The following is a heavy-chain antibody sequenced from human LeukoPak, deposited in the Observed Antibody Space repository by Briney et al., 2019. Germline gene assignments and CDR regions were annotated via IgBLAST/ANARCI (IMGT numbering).Heavy chain of an antibody. V-gene: IGHV3-23*01. CDR3: AKDYYGSRSLFDF. D-gene: IGHD3-10*01. CDR1: GFSFSIYA. CDR2: ITDTGGTT. Sequence: PGGSLRLSCAASGFSFSIYAMSWVRKAPGKGLEWVSGITDTGGTTYHADSVKGRFTIPRDNSKDTLYLQMNSLRAEDTAVYYCAKDYYGSRSLFDFWGQGTLVTVSS. J-gene: IGHJ4*02.